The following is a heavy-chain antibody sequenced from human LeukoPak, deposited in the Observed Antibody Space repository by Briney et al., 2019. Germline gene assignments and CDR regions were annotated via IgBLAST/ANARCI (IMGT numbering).Heavy chain of an antibody. CDR2: IIPVFGTA. D-gene: IGHD3-3*01. CDR3: ARDARFLEWFHESPDWFDP. V-gene: IGHV1-69*05. CDR1: GGTFSSYA. Sequence: SVKVSCKASGGTFSSYAISWVRQAPGQGLEWMVRIIPVFGTANYAQKFQGRVTITTDESTSTAYMELSSLRSEDTAVYYCARDARFLEWFHESPDWFDPWGQGTLVTVSS. J-gene: IGHJ5*02.